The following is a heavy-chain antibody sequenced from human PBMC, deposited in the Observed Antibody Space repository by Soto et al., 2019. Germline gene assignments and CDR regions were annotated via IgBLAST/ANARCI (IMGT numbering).Heavy chain of an antibody. CDR2: IYYSGST. J-gene: IGHJ6*02. CDR3: ASSYILTVYGYYGMDV. D-gene: IGHD3-9*01. V-gene: IGHV4-31*03. Sequence: SETLSLTCTVSGGSISSGGYYWSWIRQHPGKGLEWIGYIYYSGSTYYNPSLKSRVTISVDTSKNQFSLKLSSVTAADTAVYYCASSYILTVYGYYGMDVWGQGTTVTVSS. CDR1: GGSISSGGYY.